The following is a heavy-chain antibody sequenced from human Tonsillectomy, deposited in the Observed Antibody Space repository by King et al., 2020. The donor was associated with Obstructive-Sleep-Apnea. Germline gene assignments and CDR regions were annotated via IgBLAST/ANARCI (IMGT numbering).Heavy chain of an antibody. CDR1: GGSISSSSYY. Sequence: LQLQESGPGLVKPSETLSLTCTVSGGSISSSSYYWGWIRQPPGKGLEWIGSIYYSGSTYYNPSLNSRVTISVDTSKNQFSLKLSSVTAADTAVYYCARGSGVAGQGVDYWGQGTLVTVSS. J-gene: IGHJ4*02. CDR2: IYYSGST. V-gene: IGHV4-39*07. CDR3: ARGSGVAGQGVDY. D-gene: IGHD6-19*01.